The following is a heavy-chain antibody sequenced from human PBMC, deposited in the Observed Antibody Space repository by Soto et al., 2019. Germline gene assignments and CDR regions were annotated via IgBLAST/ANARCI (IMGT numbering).Heavy chain of an antibody. CDR2: ISPYDGST. V-gene: IGHV1-46*01. J-gene: IGHJ6*02. CDR1: GFTFTNYF. D-gene: IGHD1-26*01. Sequence: QVQLVQSGAEVKKPGASVEVSCKASGFTFTNYFFHWVRQAPRQGLEWMGIISPYDGSTNYGQGLQGRVTMTSDTSTSTVYMELSSLRSEDTAVYYCARGDGRGSTGFYYYYGMDVWGHGTTVTVSS. CDR3: ARGDGRGSTGFYYYYGMDV.